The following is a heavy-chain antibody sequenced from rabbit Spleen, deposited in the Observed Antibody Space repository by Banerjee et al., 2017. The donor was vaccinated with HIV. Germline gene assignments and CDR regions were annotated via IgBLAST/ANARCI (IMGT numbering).Heavy chain of an antibody. CDR2: IDLLFGTT. CDR1: GFDFSRTG. J-gene: IGHJ6*01. D-gene: IGHD2-1*01. V-gene: IGHV1S39*01. Sequence: QEHLKESGGGLVQPGGSLKLSCKASGFDFSRTGVSWVRQAPGKGLEWIGYIDLLFGTTYYANWVNGRFTISKTSSTTVTLQMTSLTAADTATYFCARGGYVGDVPGLALWGPGTLVTVS. CDR3: ARGGYVGDVPGLAL.